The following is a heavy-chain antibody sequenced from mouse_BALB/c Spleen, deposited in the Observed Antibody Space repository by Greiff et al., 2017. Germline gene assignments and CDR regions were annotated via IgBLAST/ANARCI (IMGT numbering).Heavy chain of an antibody. V-gene: IGHV1-54*01. CDR3: AREGNSFDY. CDR2: INPGSGGT. J-gene: IGHJ2*01. CDR1: GYTFSSYW. Sequence: VQLQQSGAELMKPGASVKISCKATGYTFSSYWIEWVKQRPGHGLEWIGVINPGSGGTNYNEKFKGKATLTADKSSSTAYMQLSSLTSDDSAVYFCAREGNSFDYWGQGTTLTVSS.